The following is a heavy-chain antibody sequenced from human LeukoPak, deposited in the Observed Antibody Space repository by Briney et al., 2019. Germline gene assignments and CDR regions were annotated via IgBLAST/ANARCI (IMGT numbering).Heavy chain of an antibody. D-gene: IGHD5-12*01. CDR3: ASHVDIVATTPPDWFDP. J-gene: IGHJ5*02. CDR2: SGST. V-gene: IGHV4-39*01. Sequence: SGSTYYTPSLKSRVTISVDTSKNQFSLKLSSVTAADTAVYYCASHVDIVATTPPDWFDPWGQGTLVTVSS.